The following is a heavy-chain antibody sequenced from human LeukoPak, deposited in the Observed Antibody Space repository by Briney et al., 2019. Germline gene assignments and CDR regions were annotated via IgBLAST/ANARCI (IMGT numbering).Heavy chain of an antibody. CDR2: IYYSGSS. V-gene: IGHV4-59*12. CDR1: GGSISSYY. D-gene: IGHD3-16*02. J-gene: IGHJ4*02. Sequence: SETLSLTCTVSGGSISSYYWSWIRQPPGKGLEWIGDIYYSGSSNYYPSLKSRVITSVDTSKTQFSLKLSSVTAADTAVYYCARDSDYVWGSYRHVYFDYWGQGTLVTVSS. CDR3: ARDSDYVWGSYRHVYFDY.